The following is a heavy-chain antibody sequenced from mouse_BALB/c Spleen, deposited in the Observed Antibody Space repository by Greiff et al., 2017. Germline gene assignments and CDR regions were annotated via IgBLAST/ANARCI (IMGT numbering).Heavy chain of an antibody. CDR2: IDPANGNT. J-gene: IGHJ4*01. CDR3: ASSLRLREAMDY. V-gene: IGHV14-3*02. Sequence: EVKLMESGAELVKPGASVKLSCTASGFNIKDTYMHWVKQRPEQGLEWIGRIDPANGNTKYDPKFQGKATITADTSSNTAYLQLSSLTSEDTAVYYCASSLRLREAMDYWGQGTSVTVSS. CDR1: GFNIKDTY. D-gene: IGHD1-2*01.